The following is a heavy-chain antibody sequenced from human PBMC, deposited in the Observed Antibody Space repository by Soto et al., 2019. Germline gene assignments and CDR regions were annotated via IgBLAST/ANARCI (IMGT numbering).Heavy chain of an antibody. CDR1: GGTFSSYA. CDR2: IIPIFGTA. CDR3: ASAYCGGDCYRYYGMDV. D-gene: IGHD2-21*02. J-gene: IGHJ6*02. V-gene: IGHV1-69*13. Sequence: SVKVSCKASGGTFSSYAISWVRQAPGQGLEWMGGIIPIFGTANYAQKLQGRVTITADESTSTAYMELSSLRSEDTAVYYCASAYCGGDCYRYYGMDVWGQGTTVTVSS.